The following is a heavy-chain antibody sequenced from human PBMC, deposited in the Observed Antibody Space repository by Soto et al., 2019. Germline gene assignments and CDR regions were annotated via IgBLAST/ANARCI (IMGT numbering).Heavy chain of an antibody. CDR2: IYHSVST. J-gene: IGHJ4*02. Sequence: SETLSLTCTVSGYSINSDDYWGWIRQPPGKGLEWIASIYHSVSTFYNPSLRGRVTISIAPSKNQCALRLTAVTATNPAMYYSARKASYASGSIKLFDSWSQGTLVTVSS. D-gene: IGHD3-10*01. V-gene: IGHV4-38-2*02. CDR3: ARKASYASGSIKLFDS. CDR1: GYSINSDDY.